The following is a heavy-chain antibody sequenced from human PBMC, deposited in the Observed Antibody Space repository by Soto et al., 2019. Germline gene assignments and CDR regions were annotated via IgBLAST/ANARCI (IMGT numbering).Heavy chain of an antibody. V-gene: IGHV4-39*01. CDR1: GGSISSSRYY. Sequence: PSGTLSLPLTVSGGSISSSRYYWGWVRPPPGKGLEWIGSIYYSGSTYYNPSLKSRVTISVDTSKNQFSLKLSSVTAADTAVYFCARHAYSSGCTHFDYWGQGILVTVSS. J-gene: IGHJ4*02. CDR3: ARHAYSSGCTHFDY. CDR2: IYYSGST. D-gene: IGHD6-19*01.